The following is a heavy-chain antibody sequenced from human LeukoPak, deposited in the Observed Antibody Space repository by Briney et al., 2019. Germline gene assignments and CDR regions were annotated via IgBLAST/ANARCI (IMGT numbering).Heavy chain of an antibody. CDR1: GGSISRYY. CDR3: AREDPQTTVPEGLDV. Sequence: SETLSLTCTVSGGSISRYYWSWIRQPPGKGLECIGYIYFSGATNYNPSLKSRVTISVDTSKNQFSLKLSSVTAVDTAVYYCAREDPQTTVPEGLDVWGQGTTVIVSS. D-gene: IGHD4-17*01. CDR2: IYFSGAT. J-gene: IGHJ6*02. V-gene: IGHV4-59*01.